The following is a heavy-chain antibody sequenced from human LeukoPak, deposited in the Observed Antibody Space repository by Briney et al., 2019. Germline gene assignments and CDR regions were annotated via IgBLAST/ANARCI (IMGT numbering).Heavy chain of an antibody. Sequence: SETLSLTCAVSGYSISSGYYWGWIRQPPGKGLEWIGSIYHSGSTYYNPSLKSRVTISVDTSKNQLSLKLSSVTAADTAVYYCARHDYSNPLDYWGQGTLVTVSS. CDR3: ARHDYSNPLDY. J-gene: IGHJ4*02. CDR1: GYSISSGYY. CDR2: IYHSGST. V-gene: IGHV4-38-2*01. D-gene: IGHD4-11*01.